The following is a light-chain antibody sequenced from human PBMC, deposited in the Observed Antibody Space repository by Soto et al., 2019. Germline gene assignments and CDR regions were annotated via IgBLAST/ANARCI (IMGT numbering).Light chain of an antibody. V-gene: IGLV6-57*04. J-gene: IGLJ2*01. CDR1: SGSIASNY. CDR2: EDN. Sequence: NFMLTQPHSVSESPGKTVTISCTRSSGSIASNYVQWYQQRPGSAPTTVIYEDNQRPSGVPDRFSASIDSSSNSASLTISGLKTEDEADYFCQSYDSSSPVVFGGGTKLTVL. CDR3: QSYDSSSPVV.